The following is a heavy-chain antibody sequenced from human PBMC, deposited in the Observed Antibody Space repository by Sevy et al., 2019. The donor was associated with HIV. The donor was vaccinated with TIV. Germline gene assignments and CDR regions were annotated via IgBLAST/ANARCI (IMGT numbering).Heavy chain of an antibody. V-gene: IGHV3-53*01. CDR1: GFTVSSNY. J-gene: IGHJ6*02. CDR2: IYSGDRT. Sequence: GGSLRLSCAASGFTVSSNYMSWVRQAPGKGLEWVSVIYSGDRTDYADSVKGRFTISRDNSKNTLYLQMNSLRAEDTAVYYCARDSVTYYYDSSGYYTSGYGMDVWGQGTTVTVSS. CDR3: ARDSVTYYYDSSGYYTSGYGMDV. D-gene: IGHD3-22*01.